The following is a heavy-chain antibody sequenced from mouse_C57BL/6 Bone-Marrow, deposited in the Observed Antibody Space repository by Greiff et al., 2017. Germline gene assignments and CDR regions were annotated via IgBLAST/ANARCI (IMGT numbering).Heavy chain of an antibody. V-gene: IGHV5-4*01. Sequence: VQVVESGGGLVKPGGSLKLSCAASGFTFSSYAMSWVRQTPEKRLEWVATISDGGSYTYYPDNVKGRFTISRDNAKNNLYLQMSHLKSEDTAMYYCAMIHFDYWGQGTTLTVSS. CDR1: GFTFSSYA. J-gene: IGHJ2*01. CDR3: AMIHFDY. CDR2: ISDGGSYT.